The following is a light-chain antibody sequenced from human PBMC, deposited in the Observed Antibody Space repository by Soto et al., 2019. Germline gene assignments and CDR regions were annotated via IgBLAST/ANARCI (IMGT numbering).Light chain of an antibody. CDR3: QQSYDTPFT. Sequence: DIQMTQSLASLSACVGDRVNITCRASQSISSHLNWYQQKPGKAPKLQIYAASSLQSGVPSRFSGSGSGTDFTLTISNLQPEDVATYYCQQSYDTPFTFGPGTKVDIK. V-gene: IGKV1-39*01. CDR1: QSISSH. CDR2: AAS. J-gene: IGKJ3*01.